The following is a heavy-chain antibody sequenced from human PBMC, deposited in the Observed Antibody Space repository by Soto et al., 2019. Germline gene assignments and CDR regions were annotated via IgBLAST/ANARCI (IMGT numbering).Heavy chain of an antibody. CDR2: INPSGGST. J-gene: IGHJ6*03. CDR3: TKGSFTVITHYMDV. Sequence: QVQLVQSGAEVKKPGASVKVSCKASGYTFTNYYIHWVRQAPGQGLEWMGIINPSGGSTSYAQKFQGRVTMTRDTSTSTVYMELSSLRSEDTAMYYCTKGSFTVITHYMDVWGKGTTVTVSS. V-gene: IGHV1-46*03. CDR1: GYTFTNYY. D-gene: IGHD4-17*01.